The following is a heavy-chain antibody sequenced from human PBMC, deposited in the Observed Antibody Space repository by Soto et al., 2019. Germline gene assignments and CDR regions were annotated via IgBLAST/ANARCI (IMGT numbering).Heavy chain of an antibody. CDR2: TYYRSKWYN. Sequence: PSQTLSLTCAISGDSVSSNSSAWNWIRQSPSRGLEWLGRTYYRSKWYNDYAVSVKSRITINPDTSKNQFSLQLNSVTPEDTAVYYCARDRGIAARPNNNWFDPWGQGTLVTVSS. D-gene: IGHD6-6*01. J-gene: IGHJ5*02. V-gene: IGHV6-1*01. CDR1: GDSVSSNSSA. CDR3: ARDRGIAARPNNNWFDP.